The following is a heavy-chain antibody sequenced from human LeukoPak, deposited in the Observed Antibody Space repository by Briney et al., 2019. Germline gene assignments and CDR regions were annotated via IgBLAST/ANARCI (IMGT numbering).Heavy chain of an antibody. V-gene: IGHV4-34*01. D-gene: IGHD6-19*01. CDR3: ARGCPAVAGTLEGMDV. J-gene: IGHJ6*02. Sequence: PSEILSLTCAVYGGSFSGYYWSWIRQPPGKGLEWIGEINHSGSTNYNPSLKSRVTISVDTSKNQFSLKLSSVTAADTAMYYCARGCPAVAGTLEGMDVWGQGTTVTVSS. CDR1: GGSFSGYY. CDR2: INHSGST.